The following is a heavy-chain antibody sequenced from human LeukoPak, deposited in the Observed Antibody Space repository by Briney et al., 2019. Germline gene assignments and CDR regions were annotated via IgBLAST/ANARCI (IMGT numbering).Heavy chain of an antibody. CDR2: IIPIFGTA. Sequence: SVKVSCKASGGTFSSYAISWVRQAPGQGLEWMGGIIPIFGTANYAQKFQGRVTITAGESTSTASMELSSLRSEDTAVYYCARALNFYSWFDPWGQGTLVTVSS. J-gene: IGHJ5*02. D-gene: IGHD2/OR15-2a*01. CDR3: ARALNFYSWFDP. V-gene: IGHV1-69*13. CDR1: GGTFSSYA.